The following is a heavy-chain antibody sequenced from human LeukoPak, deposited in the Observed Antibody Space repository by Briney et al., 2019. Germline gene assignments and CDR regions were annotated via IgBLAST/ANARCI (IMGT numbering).Heavy chain of an antibody. CDR1: GFTFSSYW. CDR2: INSDGSST. J-gene: IGHJ6*03. Sequence: GGSLRLSCAASGFTFSSYWMHWVRRAPGKGLVWVSRINSDGSSTSYADSVKGRFTISRDNAKNTLYLQMNSLRAEDTAVYYCARQEDYYYYYMDVWGKGTTVTVSS. V-gene: IGHV3-74*01. CDR3: ARQEDYYYYYMDV.